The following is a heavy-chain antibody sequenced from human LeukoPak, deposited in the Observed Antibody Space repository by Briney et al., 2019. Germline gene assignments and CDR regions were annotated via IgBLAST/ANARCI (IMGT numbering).Heavy chain of an antibody. J-gene: IGHJ4*02. CDR2: IWYDGSNK. V-gene: IGHV3-33*07. CDR1: GFTFGQHV. D-gene: IGHD3-22*01. Sequence: GGSLRLSCAASGFTFGQHVFSWVRQAPGKGLEWVAVIWYDGSNKYYADSVKGRFTISRDNSKNTLYLQMNSLRAEDTAVYYCARDEPHYYDSSGYYFDYWGQGTLVTVSS. CDR3: ARDEPHYYDSSGYYFDY.